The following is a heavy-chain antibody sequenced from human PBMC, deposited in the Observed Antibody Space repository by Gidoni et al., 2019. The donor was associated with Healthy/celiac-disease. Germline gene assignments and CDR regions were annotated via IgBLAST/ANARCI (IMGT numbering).Heavy chain of an antibody. J-gene: IGHJ4*02. CDR2: ISYDGSNQ. CDR1: GYHVRTHG. V-gene: IGHV3-30*18. D-gene: IGHD6-19*01. Sequence: VQLVESGGGVFQPGRSLRLPCAASGYHVRTHGMHWVRQAPGKGLEWVAVISYDGSNQYYADSVKGRFTISRDNSKNTLYLQMNSLRAEDTAVYYCAKDSNLYSSGWYGYFDYWRQGTLVTVSS. CDR3: AKDSNLYSSGWYGYFDY.